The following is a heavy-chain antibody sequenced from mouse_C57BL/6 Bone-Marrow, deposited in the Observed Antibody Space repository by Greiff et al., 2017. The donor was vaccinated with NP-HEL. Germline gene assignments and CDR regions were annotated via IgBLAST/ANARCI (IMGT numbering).Heavy chain of an antibody. CDR1: GFTFSDYY. V-gene: IGHV5-12*01. Sequence: EVQWVESGGGLVQPGGSLKLSCAASGFTFSDYYMYWVRQTPEKRLEWVAYISNGGGSTYYPDTVKGRFTISRDNAKNTLYLQMSRLKSEDTAMYYCARQSNYGYFDVWGTGTTVTVSS. J-gene: IGHJ1*03. CDR2: ISNGGGST. D-gene: IGHD2-5*01. CDR3: ARQSNYGYFDV.